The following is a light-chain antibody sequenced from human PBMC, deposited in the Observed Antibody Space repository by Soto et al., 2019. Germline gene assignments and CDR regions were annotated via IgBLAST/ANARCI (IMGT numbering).Light chain of an antibody. CDR1: QSVANNY. V-gene: IGKV3-20*01. CDR3: QQYGSTPLT. J-gene: IGKJ4*01. CDR2: DSS. Sequence: EIVLTQSPGTLSLSPGERATLSCRASQSVANNYLAWYQQKPGQAPRVLMYDSSSRATGIPDRFSGSGSGTDFPLTISRLEPEDFAVYYCQQYGSTPLTFGGGTKVEIK.